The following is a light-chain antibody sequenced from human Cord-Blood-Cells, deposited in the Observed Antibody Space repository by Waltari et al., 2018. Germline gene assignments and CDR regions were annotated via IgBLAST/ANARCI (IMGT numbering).Light chain of an antibody. CDR2: DVS. CDR1: SSDVGGSNY. CDR3: CSYAGSYTYV. J-gene: IGLJ1*01. Sequence: QSALTQPRSVSGSPGQSVTISCTATSSDVGGSNYVSWYQQHPGKAPKLMIYDVSKRPSGVPDLFSGSKSGNTASLTISGLQAEDEADYYCCSYAGSYTYVFGTGTKVTVL. V-gene: IGLV2-11*01.